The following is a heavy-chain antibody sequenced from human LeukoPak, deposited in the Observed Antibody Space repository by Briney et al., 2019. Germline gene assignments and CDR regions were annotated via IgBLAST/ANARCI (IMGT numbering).Heavy chain of an antibody. J-gene: IGHJ6*02. CDR1: DA. CDR3: AKEGHYYYYYGMDV. Sequence: GRSLRLSCAASDAMHWVRQAPGKGLEWVSGISWNSGSIGYADSVKGRFTISRDNAKNSLYLQMNSLRAEDTALYYCAKEGHYYYYYGMDVWGQGTTVTVSS. V-gene: IGHV3-9*01. CDR2: ISWNSGSI.